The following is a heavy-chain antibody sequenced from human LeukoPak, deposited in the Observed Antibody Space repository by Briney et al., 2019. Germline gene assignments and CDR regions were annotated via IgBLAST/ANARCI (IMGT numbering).Heavy chain of an antibody. CDR1: GGSISSYF. V-gene: IGHV4-59*01. D-gene: IGHD2-15*01. CDR2: IYNGGST. CDR3: ARGMFGGYLDY. Sequence: SETLSLTCPVSGGSISSYFWNWLRQPPGKGLEWIGYIYNGGSTYSNPSLKSRVTISMNTSKNQFSLKVTSVTAADTAVYYCARGMFGGYLDYWGQGTLVTVSS. J-gene: IGHJ4*02.